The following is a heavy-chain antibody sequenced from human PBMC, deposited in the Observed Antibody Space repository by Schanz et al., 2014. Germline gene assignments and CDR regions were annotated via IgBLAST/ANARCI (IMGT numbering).Heavy chain of an antibody. CDR2: IIPNTGNP. D-gene: IGHD6-19*01. CDR3: TTETIAMAGTFSI. CDR1: GYTFTSYA. V-gene: IGHV7-4-1*02. Sequence: QVQLVQSGPAVKKPGASMKVSCKASGYTFTSYAMHWVRQAPGQGLEWMGWIIPNTGNPTYAQGFTGRFVFSLDTSVSTAYLQISGLKAEDTAAYYCTTETIAMAGTFSIWGQGTLVTVSS. J-gene: IGHJ4*02.